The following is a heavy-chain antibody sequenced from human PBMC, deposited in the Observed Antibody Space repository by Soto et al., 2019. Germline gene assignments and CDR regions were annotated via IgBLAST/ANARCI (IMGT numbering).Heavy chain of an antibody. V-gene: IGHV3-30*18. CDR3: AKDQMSYYDSSGYYPFDY. CDR1: GFTFSSYG. CDR2: ISYDGSNK. Sequence: PGGSLRLSCAASGFTFSSYGMHWVRQSPGKGLEWVAVISYDGSNKYYADSVKGRFTISRDNSKNTLYLQMNSLRAEDTAVYYCAKDQMSYYDSSGYYPFDYWGQGTLVTAPQ. J-gene: IGHJ4*02. D-gene: IGHD3-22*01.